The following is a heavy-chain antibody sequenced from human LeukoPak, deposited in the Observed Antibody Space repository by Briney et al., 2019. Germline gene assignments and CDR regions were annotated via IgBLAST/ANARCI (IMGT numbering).Heavy chain of an antibody. Sequence: ASVKVSCKASGYTFTSYGISWVRQAPGQGLEWMGWISAYNGNTNYAQKLQGRVTVTTDTSTSTAYMELRSLRSDDTAVYYCARDRTYSGSYWTFDYWGQGTLVTVSS. V-gene: IGHV1-18*01. CDR3: ARDRTYSGSYWTFDY. CDR2: ISAYNGNT. D-gene: IGHD1-26*01. J-gene: IGHJ4*02. CDR1: GYTFTSYG.